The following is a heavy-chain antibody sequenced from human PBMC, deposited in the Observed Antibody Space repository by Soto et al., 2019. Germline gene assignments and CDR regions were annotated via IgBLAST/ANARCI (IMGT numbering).Heavy chain of an antibody. CDR2: IYHSGST. V-gene: IGHV4-4*02. CDR3: ARGQWLAFDY. CDR1: GGSISSTNW. D-gene: IGHD6-19*01. Sequence: QVQLQESGPGLVKPSGTLSLTCAVSGGSISSTNWWSWVRQPPGKGLEWIGEIYHSGSTNSNPSLKRRVPRSVDKSKNLFSLILNSVTAADTAVYYCARGQWLAFDYWGQGTLVTVSS. J-gene: IGHJ4*02.